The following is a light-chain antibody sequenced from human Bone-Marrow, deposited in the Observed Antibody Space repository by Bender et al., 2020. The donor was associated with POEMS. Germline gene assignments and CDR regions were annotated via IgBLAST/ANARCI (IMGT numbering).Light chain of an antibody. J-gene: IGLJ2*01. Sequence: QSVLTQPPSASGTPGQSVIISCSGTDSNFGGNNVNWYQHLPGTAPRLVVYSNYQRPSGVPARFSGSKSGTSATLGITGVQTGDEADYYCASWDSSLTVVFGGGTKVTVL. CDR3: ASWDSSLTVV. V-gene: IGLV1-44*01. CDR1: DSNFGGNN. CDR2: SNY.